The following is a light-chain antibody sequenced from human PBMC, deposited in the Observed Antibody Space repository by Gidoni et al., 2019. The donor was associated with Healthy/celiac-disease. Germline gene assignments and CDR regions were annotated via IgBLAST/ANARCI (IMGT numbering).Light chain of an antibody. Sequence: EIVMTQSPATLSVSPGERATLSCRASQSVSSNLAWYQQKPGQAPRLLIYVASTRATGIPARFSGSGSGTEFTLTISSLQSEDFAVYYCQQYNNWLSITFXXXTRLEIK. CDR1: QSVSSN. CDR2: VAS. V-gene: IGKV3-15*01. J-gene: IGKJ5*01. CDR3: QQYNNWLSIT.